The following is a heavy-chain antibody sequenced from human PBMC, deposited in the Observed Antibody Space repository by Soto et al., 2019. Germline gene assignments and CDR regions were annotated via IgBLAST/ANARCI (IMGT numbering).Heavy chain of an antibody. J-gene: IGHJ2*01. V-gene: IGHV4-31*03. D-gene: IGHD6-19*01. CDR1: GGSISSGGYY. CDR3: AGLPTGYSSGWPDWYFDL. CDR2: IYYSGST. Sequence: SETLSLTCTVSGGSISSGGYYWSWIRQHPGKGLEWIGYIYYSGSTYYNPSLKGRVTISVDTSKNQFSLKLSSVTAADTAVYYCAGLPTGYSSGWPDWYFDLWGRGTLVTVSS.